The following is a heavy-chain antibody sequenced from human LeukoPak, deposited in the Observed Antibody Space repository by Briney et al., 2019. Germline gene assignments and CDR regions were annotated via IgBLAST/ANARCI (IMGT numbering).Heavy chain of an antibody. Sequence: SETLSLTCTVSGASISRHYWSWIRQSPGKGLEWIGYVYHDGTTNYNPSLKSRVAISIDTSGNQLSLKLSSMTAADTAVYYCARGSTRADDYWGQGILVTVSS. D-gene: IGHD2/OR15-2a*01. J-gene: IGHJ4*02. CDR3: ARGSTRADDY. V-gene: IGHV4-59*11. CDR1: GASISRHY. CDR2: VYHDGTT.